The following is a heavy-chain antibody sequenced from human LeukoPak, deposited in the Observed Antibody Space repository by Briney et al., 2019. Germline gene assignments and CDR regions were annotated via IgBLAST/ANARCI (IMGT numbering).Heavy chain of an antibody. Sequence: GESLKISCKGSGSSFTSYWIGWVRQMPGKGLEWMGIIYPGDSDTRYSPSFQGQVTISADKSISTAYLQWSSLKASDTAMYYCASPLAAGLKGNAAAFDIWGEGTMVTVSS. CDR3: ASPLAAGLKGNAAAFDI. J-gene: IGHJ3*02. CDR1: GSSFTSYW. CDR2: IYPGDSDT. D-gene: IGHD4-23*01. V-gene: IGHV5-51*01.